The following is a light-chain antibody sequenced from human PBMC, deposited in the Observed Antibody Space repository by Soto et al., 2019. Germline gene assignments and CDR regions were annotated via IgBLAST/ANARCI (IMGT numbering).Light chain of an antibody. V-gene: IGKV1-5*03. Sequence: DIQMTQSPATLSASVGDRVTIGCRASQSISGWLAWYQQKPGKAPKLLIYKASILESGVPSRFSGSGSATELTLTISSLQTEDSASYCCQQYETFPLTCGGGTKV. CDR3: QQYETFPLT. CDR1: QSISGW. J-gene: IGKJ4*01. CDR2: KAS.